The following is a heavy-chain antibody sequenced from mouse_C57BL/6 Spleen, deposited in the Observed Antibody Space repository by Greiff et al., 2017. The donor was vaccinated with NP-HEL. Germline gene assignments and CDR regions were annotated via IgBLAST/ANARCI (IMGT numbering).Heavy chain of an antibody. V-gene: IGHV1-53*01. J-gene: IGHJ4*01. CDR3: ARGTAQATRAMDY. Sequence: QVQLQQPGTELVKPGASVKLSCKASGYTFTSYWMHWVKQRPGQGLEWIGNIYPSNGGTNYNEKFKSKATLTVDKSSSTAYMQLSSLTSEDSAVYYCARGTAQATRAMDYWGQGTSVTVSS. CDR1: GYTFTSYW. CDR2: IYPSNGGT. D-gene: IGHD3-2*02.